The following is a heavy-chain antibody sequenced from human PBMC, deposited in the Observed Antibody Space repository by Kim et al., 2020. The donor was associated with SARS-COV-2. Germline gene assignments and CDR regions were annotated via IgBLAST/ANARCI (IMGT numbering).Heavy chain of an antibody. D-gene: IGHD3-3*01. CDR3: AKDLAPVLRFLEWLFNGMDV. J-gene: IGHJ6*02. Sequence: RFTISRDNSKNTLYLQMNSLRAEDTAVYYCAKDLAPVLRFLEWLFNGMDVWGQGTTVTVSS. V-gene: IGHV3-30*02.